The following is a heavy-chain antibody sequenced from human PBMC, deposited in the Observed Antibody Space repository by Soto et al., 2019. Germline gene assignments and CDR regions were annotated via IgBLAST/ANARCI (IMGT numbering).Heavy chain of an antibody. Sequence: SETLSLTCAVSGGSISSGGYSWSWIRQPPGKGLEWIGYIYHSGSTYYNPSLQSRVTISVDRSKNQFSLKLSSVTAADTAVYYCVRVNRDGSNLGYYFDYWGQGTLVTVSS. CDR1: GGSISSGGYS. D-gene: IGHD3-16*01. J-gene: IGHJ4*02. V-gene: IGHV4-30-2*01. CDR2: IYHSGST. CDR3: VRVNRDGSNLGYYFDY.